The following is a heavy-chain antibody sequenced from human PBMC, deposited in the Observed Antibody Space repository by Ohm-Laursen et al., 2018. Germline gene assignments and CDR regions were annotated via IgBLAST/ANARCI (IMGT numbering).Heavy chain of an antibody. Sequence: SLRLSCSASGFTFDDYAMHWVRQAPGKGLEWVSGISRNSGSKGYADSVKGRFTISRDNAKNSLYLQMNSLRAEDTALYYCAKDCSGGYYGMHVWGQGTTVTVSS. CDR3: AKDCSGGYYGMHV. V-gene: IGHV3-9*01. D-gene: IGHD3-10*01. CDR2: ISRNSGSK. CDR1: GFTFDDYA. J-gene: IGHJ6*02.